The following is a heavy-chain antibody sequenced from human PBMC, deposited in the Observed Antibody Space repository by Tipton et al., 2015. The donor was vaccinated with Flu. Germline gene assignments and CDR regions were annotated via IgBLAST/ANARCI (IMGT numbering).Heavy chain of an antibody. CDR3: ARGYWNSKYDNWFDP. J-gene: IGHJ5*02. CDR1: GASVNIENSY. CDR2: IYNTGLT. Sequence: TLSLTCTVSGASVNIENSYWVWIRKSLGRGLEWIGTIYNTGLTNYNPSLKSRVTVSLDMSKNHFSLNDSLVTAADAATYFSARGYWNSKYDNWFDPGGQGTPVTVSS. V-gene: IGHV4-39*07. D-gene: IGHD1-1*01.